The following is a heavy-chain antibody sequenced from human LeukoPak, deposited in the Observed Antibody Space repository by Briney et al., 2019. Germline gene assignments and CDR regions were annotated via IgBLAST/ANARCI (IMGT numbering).Heavy chain of an antibody. CDR2: ISGSGGST. V-gene: IGHV3-23*01. J-gene: IGHJ6*03. CDR3: AKAGSSGITAYYYYYMDV. D-gene: IGHD3-22*01. Sequence: GGSLRLSCAASGFTFSSYAMSWVRQAPGKGLEWVSAISGSGGSTYYADSVKGRFTISRDNSKNTLYLQMNSLRAEDTAVYYCAKAGSSGITAYYYYYMDVWGKGTTVTVSS. CDR1: GFTFSSYA.